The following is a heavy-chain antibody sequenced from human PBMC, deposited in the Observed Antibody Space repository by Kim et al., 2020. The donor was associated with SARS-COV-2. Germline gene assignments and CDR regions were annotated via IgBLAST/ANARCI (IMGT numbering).Heavy chain of an antibody. D-gene: IGHD3-16*01. CDR2: S. V-gene: IGHV6-1*01. Sequence: SDYAVSVKSRITIEPDTAKNQLSLHLNSVTPEDTAVYYCAREGAPNWLDPWGQGTLVTVSS. CDR3: AREGAPNWLDP. J-gene: IGHJ5*02.